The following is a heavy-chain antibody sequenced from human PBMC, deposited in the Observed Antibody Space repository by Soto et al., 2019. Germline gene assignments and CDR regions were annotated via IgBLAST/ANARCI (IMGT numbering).Heavy chain of an antibody. Sequence: PSETLSLTCTVSGGSVSSRNYYWSWIRQPPGKGLEWIGYLYYSGSTNYNPSLKSRVTTSADASKNQFSLKLSSVTAADTAVYYCVRDGTKTLRDWFDPWGQGISVTVSS. D-gene: IGHD1-1*01. J-gene: IGHJ5*02. CDR2: LYYSGST. CDR1: GGSVSSRNYY. V-gene: IGHV4-61*01. CDR3: VRDGTKTLRDWFDP.